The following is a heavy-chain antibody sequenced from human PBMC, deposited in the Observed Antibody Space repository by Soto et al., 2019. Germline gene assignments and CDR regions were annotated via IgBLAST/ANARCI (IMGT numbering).Heavy chain of an antibody. J-gene: IGHJ4*02. CDR3: ARGSHYYDSSGYNY. V-gene: IGHV1-2*04. CDR2: INHNSGGT. Sequence: ASVKVSCKASGYTFTGYYMHWVRQAPGQGLEWMGWINHNSGGTNYAQKFQGLVTMTRDTSISTAYMELSRLRSDDTAVYYCARGSHYYDSSGYNYWGQGTLVTVSS. D-gene: IGHD3-22*01. CDR1: GYTFTGYY.